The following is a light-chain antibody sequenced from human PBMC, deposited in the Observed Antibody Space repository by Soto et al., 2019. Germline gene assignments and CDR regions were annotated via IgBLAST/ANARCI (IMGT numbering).Light chain of an antibody. Sequence: QSVLTQPPSVSGAPGQTVVISCSGSSSNIGAPYDVNWYRQIPGTAPKLLIYGNHNRPSGVPERFSGSRSGTSASLAISGLRSEDEADYYCQSYDSSLIVSKVFGTGTKVTVL. V-gene: IGLV1-40*01. CDR2: GNH. CDR3: QSYDSSLIVSKV. J-gene: IGLJ1*01. CDR1: SSNIGAPYD.